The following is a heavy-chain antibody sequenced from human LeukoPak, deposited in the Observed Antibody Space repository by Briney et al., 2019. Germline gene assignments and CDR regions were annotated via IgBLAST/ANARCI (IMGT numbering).Heavy chain of an antibody. CDR1: GFTVSGNS. Sequence: GGSLRLSCRFCGFTVSGNSMIWVRQAPGRGLEGVSFIYSENTYYYDSVQGRFTIPRDNSKNTLYLQMNSPRAADTAVYYCARRAGAYSHPHDYWGQGTLVTVSS. CDR2: IYSENT. V-gene: IGHV3-53*01. D-gene: IGHD4/OR15-4a*01. CDR3: ARRAGAYSHPHDY. J-gene: IGHJ4*02.